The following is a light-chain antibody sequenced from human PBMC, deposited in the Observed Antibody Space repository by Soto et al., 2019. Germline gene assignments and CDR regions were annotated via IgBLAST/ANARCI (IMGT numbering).Light chain of an antibody. CDR3: QQYSSSPRT. CDR2: DAS. J-gene: IGKJ5*01. V-gene: IGKV3-20*01. Sequence: EILLTQSPGILYLSPFDRATLSCRASQTISSGFLAWYQQKVGQAPRLLIYDASDRATGVPDRFSGSGSGTDFSLTISRLEPEDFAVYHCQQYSSSPRTFGQGTRLEI. CDR1: QTISSGF.